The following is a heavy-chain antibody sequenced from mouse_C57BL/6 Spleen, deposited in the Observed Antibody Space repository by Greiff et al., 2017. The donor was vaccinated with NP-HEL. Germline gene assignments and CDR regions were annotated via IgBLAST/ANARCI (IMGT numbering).Heavy chain of an antibody. J-gene: IGHJ3*01. V-gene: IGHV1-54*01. CDR3: ARGDGYYPWFAY. Sequence: VQLVESGAELVRPGTSVKVSCKASGYAFTNYLIEWVKQRPGQGLEWIGVINPGSGGTNYNEKFKGKATLTADKSSSTAYMQLSSLTSEDSAVYFCARGDGYYPWFAYWGQGTLVTVSA. D-gene: IGHD2-3*01. CDR1: GYAFTNYL. CDR2: INPGSGGT.